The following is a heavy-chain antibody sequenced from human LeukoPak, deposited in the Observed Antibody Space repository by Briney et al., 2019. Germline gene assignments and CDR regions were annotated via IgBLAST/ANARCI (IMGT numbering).Heavy chain of an antibody. CDR1: GLTFSSYG. V-gene: IGHV3-23*01. CDR2: ISGSDGST. J-gene: IGHJ6*02. CDR3: ATGGYYYYYGMDV. Sequence: GGSLRLSCAAFGLTFSSYGMSWVRQAPGKGLDWVSTISGSDGSTYYADSVKGRFTISRDNSKNTLYLQMNSLRAEDTAVYYCATGGYYYYYGMDVWGQGTTVTVSS.